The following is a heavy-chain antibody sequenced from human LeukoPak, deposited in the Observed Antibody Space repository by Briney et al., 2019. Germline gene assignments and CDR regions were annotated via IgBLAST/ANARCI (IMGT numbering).Heavy chain of an antibody. V-gene: IGHV1-18*01. Sequence: ASVKVSCKASGYTFTTYGISWVRQAPGQGLEWMGWISAYNGNTNYAQKLQGRVTMTTDTSTGTAYMELRSLRSDDTAVYYCARALVVAAEYYFDYWGQGTLVTVSS. D-gene: IGHD2-15*01. CDR3: ARALVVAAEYYFDY. CDR2: ISAYNGNT. CDR1: GYTFTTYG. J-gene: IGHJ4*02.